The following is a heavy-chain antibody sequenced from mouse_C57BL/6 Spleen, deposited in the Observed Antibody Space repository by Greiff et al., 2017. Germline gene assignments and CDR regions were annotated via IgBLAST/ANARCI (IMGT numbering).Heavy chain of an antibody. D-gene: IGHD1-1*01. CDR3: ARNLDYGSSRDY. CDR2: IWPGGGT. V-gene: IGHV2-9-1*01. J-gene: IGHJ4*01. CDR1: GFSLTSYA. Sequence: VKLMESGPGLVAPSQSLSITCTVSGFSLTSYAISWVRQPPGKGLEWLGVIWPGGGTNYNSALKSRLSISKDNYKSQVFLKMNSLQTDDTARYYCARNLDYGSSRDYWGQGTSVTVSS.